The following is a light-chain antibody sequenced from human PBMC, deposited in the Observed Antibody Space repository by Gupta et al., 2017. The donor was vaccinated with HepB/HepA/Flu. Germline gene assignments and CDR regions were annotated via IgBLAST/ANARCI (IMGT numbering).Light chain of an antibody. Sequence: QSVLTQPTSVSGAPGQRVTIPCTGRSSNIGAGYDVHWYQQLPGTAPKLLIYGNSNRPSGVPDRFSGSKSGTSASLAITGLQAEDEADYYCQSYDSSLSGSVFGGGTKLTVL. V-gene: IGLV1-40*01. J-gene: IGLJ2*01. CDR3: QSYDSSLSGSV. CDR2: GNS. CDR1: SSNIGAGYD.